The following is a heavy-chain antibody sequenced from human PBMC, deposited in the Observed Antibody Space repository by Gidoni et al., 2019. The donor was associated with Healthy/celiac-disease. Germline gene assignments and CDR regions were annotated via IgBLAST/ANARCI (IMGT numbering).Heavy chain of an antibody. V-gene: IGHV4-39*01. CDR2: IYYSGST. CDR1: GGSISSSSYY. J-gene: IGHJ4*02. Sequence: QLQLQESVPGLVKPSETLSITCTVSGGSISSSSYYWGWIRPPPGKGLEWIGSIYYSGSTSYNPSLKSRVTISVDTSKNQFSLKLSSVTAADTAVYYCASLDYGSGSSGIDYWGQGTLVTVSS. CDR3: ASLDYGSGSSGIDY. D-gene: IGHD3-10*01.